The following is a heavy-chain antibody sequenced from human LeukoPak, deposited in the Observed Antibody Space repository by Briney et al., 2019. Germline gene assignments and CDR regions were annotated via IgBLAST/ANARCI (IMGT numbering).Heavy chain of an antibody. D-gene: IGHD3-10*01. CDR1: GGSISSSNW. CDR2: IYHSGNT. V-gene: IGHV4-4*02. J-gene: IGHJ4*02. CDR3: ARGRPPPDSNVLKWFGEQGFDY. Sequence: PSETLSLTCAGSGGSISSSNWWSWVRQPPGKGLEWIGEIYHSGNTNYNPSLKSRVTILEDKSKNQFSLKLSSVTAADTAVYYCARGRPPPDSNVLKWFGEQGFDYWGQGTLVTVSS.